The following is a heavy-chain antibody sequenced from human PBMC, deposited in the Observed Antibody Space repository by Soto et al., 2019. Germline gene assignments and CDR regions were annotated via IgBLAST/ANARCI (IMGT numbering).Heavy chain of an antibody. Sequence: QVQLQESGPGLVKPSETLSLSCTVSGGSISSYYWSWFRQSPGKRMEWIGYVHHSWGSSYNPSLQSEVALSQDTSKMQFSLRVTSVAASDAAGYYCARQGCGQLWGLGAVCGQGTTAPVS. CDR2: VHHSWGS. D-gene: IGHD6-6*01. CDR3: ARQGCGQLWGLGAV. V-gene: IGHV4-59*08. J-gene: IGHJ6*02. CDR1: GGSISSYY.